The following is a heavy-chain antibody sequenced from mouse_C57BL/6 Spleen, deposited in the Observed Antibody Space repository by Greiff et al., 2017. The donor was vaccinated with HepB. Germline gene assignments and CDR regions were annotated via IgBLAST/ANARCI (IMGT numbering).Heavy chain of an antibody. CDR1: GYTFTSYT. V-gene: IGHV1-4*01. CDR3: ARFSSPCDY. J-gene: IGHJ4*01. CDR2: INPSSGYT. Sequence: VKLMESGAELARPGASVKMSCKASGYTFTSYTMHWVKQRPGQGLEWIGYINPSSGYTKYNQKFKDKATLTADKSSSTAYMQLSSLTSEDSAVYYCARFSSPCDYWGQGTSVTVSS.